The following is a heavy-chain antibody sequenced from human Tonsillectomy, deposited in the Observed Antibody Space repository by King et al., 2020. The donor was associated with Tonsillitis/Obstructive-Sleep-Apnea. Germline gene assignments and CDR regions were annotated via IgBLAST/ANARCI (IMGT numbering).Heavy chain of an antibody. CDR2: INPSDGIT. Sequence: VQLVQSGAEVKKPGASVKVSCKASGYTLTRNYVHWVRQAPGQGLEWMGMINPSDGITTYAQKFQGRVTMTRDTSTNTVNMDLSGLRAEDTAVYYCVRDDKDGRHLDYWGQGSLVSFSS. CDR3: VRDDKDGRHLDY. CDR1: GYTLTRNY. J-gene: IGHJ4*02. D-gene: IGHD2-15*01. V-gene: IGHV1-46*01.